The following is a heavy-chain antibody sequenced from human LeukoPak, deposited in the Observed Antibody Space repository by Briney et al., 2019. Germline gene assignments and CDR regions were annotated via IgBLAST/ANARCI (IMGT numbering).Heavy chain of an antibody. CDR2: ISGSGGST. CDR1: GFTFSSYA. CDR3: AKDRGSSGWYLGYNWFDP. Sequence: GGSLRLSCAASGFTFSSYAMSWVRQAPGKGLEWVSAISGSGGSTYYADSVKGRFTISRDNSKNTLYLQMNGLRAEDTAVYYCAKDRGSSGWYLGYNWFDPWGQGTLVTVSS. D-gene: IGHD6-19*01. V-gene: IGHV3-23*01. J-gene: IGHJ5*02.